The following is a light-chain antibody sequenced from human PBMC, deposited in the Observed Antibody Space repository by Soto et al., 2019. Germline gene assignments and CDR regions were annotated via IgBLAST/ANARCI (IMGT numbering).Light chain of an antibody. CDR1: HIVNNY. V-gene: IGKV3-11*01. CDR3: QHCQPYGDSPPLT. J-gene: IGKJ4*01. Sequence: VFTQHPGTLSLSPRERATLCCRAIHIVNNYLAWYQQKPGQAPRLLIYDTSDRATGIPDRFSGSGSGTDFTLTISRLEPEDFAVYYCQHCQPYGDSPPLTFGGRTKV. CDR2: DTS.